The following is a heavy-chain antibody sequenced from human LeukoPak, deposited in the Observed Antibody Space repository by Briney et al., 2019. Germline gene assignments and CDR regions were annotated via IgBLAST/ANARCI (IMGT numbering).Heavy chain of an antibody. CDR1: GYTFTSYY. Sequence: GASVKVSCKAPGYTFTSYYMHWVRQAPGQGLEWMGIINPSGGSTSYAQKFQGRVTMTRDTSTSTVYMELSSLRSEDTAVYYCARDRTGGYSYGYGWFDPWGQGTLVTVSS. V-gene: IGHV1-46*01. J-gene: IGHJ5*02. CDR3: ARDRTGGYSYGYGWFDP. D-gene: IGHD5-18*01. CDR2: INPSGGST.